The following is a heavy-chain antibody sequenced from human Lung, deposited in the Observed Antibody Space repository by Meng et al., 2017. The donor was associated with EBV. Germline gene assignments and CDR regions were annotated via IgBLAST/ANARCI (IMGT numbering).Heavy chain of an antibody. V-gene: IGHV7-4-1*02. Sequence: QVQLVQSGSELXXXXXSXKVXXXASGYTFINYAINWVRQAPGQGLEWMGWINTHTGNPTYGQGFTGRFVLSSDTSVSTANLQISSLKAEDTAVYYCARGGPYPDSSGFHWYFDLWGRGTLVTVSS. CDR3: ARGGPYPDSSGFHWYFDL. J-gene: IGHJ2*01. CDR2: INTHTGNP. D-gene: IGHD3-22*01. CDR1: GYTFINYA.